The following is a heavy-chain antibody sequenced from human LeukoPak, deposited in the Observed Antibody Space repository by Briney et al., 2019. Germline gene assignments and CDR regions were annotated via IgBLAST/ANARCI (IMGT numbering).Heavy chain of an antibody. V-gene: IGHV3-23*01. CDR3: AKMSGHYYSVYLNPFDY. CDR2: LSGNSGSA. CDR1: GFTFSSYG. D-gene: IGHD3-10*01. J-gene: IGHJ4*02. Sequence: GGSPRLSCAASGFTFSSYGMSWIRQAPGKGLEWVSGLSGNSGSAYYADSLKGRFTISRDNSKNTLSLQMNSLRVEDTAVYYCAKMSGHYYSVYLNPFDYWGQGTLVTVSS.